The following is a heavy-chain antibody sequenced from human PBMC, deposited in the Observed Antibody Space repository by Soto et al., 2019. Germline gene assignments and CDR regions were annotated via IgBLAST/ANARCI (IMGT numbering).Heavy chain of an antibody. CDR2: INHSGST. Sequence: PAETLSVTCAFYGGYFSVYYWSWIRQPPGKGLELIGEINHSGSTNYNPSLKSRVTISVDTSKNQFSLKLSSVTAADTAVYYCASGSSWFGEYFQHWGQGTMVTVSS. CDR1: GGYFSVYY. D-gene: IGHD6-13*01. V-gene: IGHV4-34*01. J-gene: IGHJ1*01. CDR3: ASGSSWFGEYFQH.